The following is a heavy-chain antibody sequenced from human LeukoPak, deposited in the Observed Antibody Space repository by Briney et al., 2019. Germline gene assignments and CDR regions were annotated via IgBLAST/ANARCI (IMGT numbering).Heavy chain of an antibody. CDR3: ARRGANSGSYSHFDL. J-gene: IGHJ2*01. CDR1: GGSISNYY. CDR2: IYYSGSI. D-gene: IGHD1-26*01. Sequence: SETLSLTCTVSGGSISNYYGNWIRQPPGKGLEWIGNIYYSGSINYNPSLKSRVTISVDTSKNQFSLKLSSLTAADTAVYYCARRGANSGSYSHFDLWGRGTLVTASS. V-gene: IGHV4-59*01.